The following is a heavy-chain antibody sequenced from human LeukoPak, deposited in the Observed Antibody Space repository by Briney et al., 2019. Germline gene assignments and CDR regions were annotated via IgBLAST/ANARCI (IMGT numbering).Heavy chain of an antibody. Sequence: KASETLSLTCTVSGGSISSYYWSWIRQPPGKGLEWIGYIYYSGSTNYNPSLKSRVTISVDTSKNQFSLKLSSVTAADTAVYYCARVSGGWLMGSLVFDYWGQGTLVTVSS. CDR2: IYYSGST. J-gene: IGHJ4*02. V-gene: IGHV4-59*01. CDR1: GGSISSYY. D-gene: IGHD5-24*01. CDR3: ARVSGGWLMGSLVFDY.